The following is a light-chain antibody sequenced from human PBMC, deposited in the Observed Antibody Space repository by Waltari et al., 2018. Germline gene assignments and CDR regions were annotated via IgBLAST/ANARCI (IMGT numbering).Light chain of an antibody. CDR1: QGISSY. J-gene: IGKJ5*01. Sequence: IQLTQSPSSLSVSVGDRVTITCRASQGISSYLAWYQQKPGKAPNLLIYAAFTLQSGVPSRFSGSGSGTDFTLTISSLQPEDFATYYCQQFNTYPLTFGQGTRLEIK. CDR2: AAF. V-gene: IGKV1-9*01. CDR3: QQFNTYPLT.